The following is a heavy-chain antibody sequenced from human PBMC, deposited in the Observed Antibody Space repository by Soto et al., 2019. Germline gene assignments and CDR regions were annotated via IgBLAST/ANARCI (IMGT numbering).Heavy chain of an antibody. V-gene: IGHV4-31*03. CDR3: ASSIVENWFDP. J-gene: IGHJ5*02. CDR2: IYYSGIT. CDR1: GGSIRSGGYY. D-gene: IGHD2-15*01. Sequence: SETLSLTCTVSGGSIRSGGYYWSWIRQHPGKGLEWIGYIYYSGITYYNPSLKSRVTISVDTSKNQFSLKLSSVTAADTAVYYCASSIVENWFDPWGQGTLVTVSS.